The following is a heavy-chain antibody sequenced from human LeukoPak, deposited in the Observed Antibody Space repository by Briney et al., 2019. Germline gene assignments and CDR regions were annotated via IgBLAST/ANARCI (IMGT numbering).Heavy chain of an antibody. J-gene: IGHJ6*02. Sequence: GGSLRLSCAASGFTFDDYAMHWVRQAPGKGLEWVSGISRNSGSIGYADSVKGRFTISRDNAKNSLYLQMNSLRAEDTALYYCAKEIAVAGTYYYYYGMDVWGQGTTVTVSS. CDR3: AKEIAVAGTYYYYYGMDV. CDR2: ISRNSGSI. CDR1: GFTFDDYA. D-gene: IGHD6-19*01. V-gene: IGHV3-9*01.